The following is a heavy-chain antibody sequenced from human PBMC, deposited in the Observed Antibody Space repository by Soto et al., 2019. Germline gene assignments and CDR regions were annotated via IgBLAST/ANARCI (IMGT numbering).Heavy chain of an antibody. CDR2: IYYSGST. CDR1: GGSISSYY. Sequence: SETLSLTCTVSGGSISSYYWSWIRQPPGKGLEWIGYIYYSGSTNYNPSHNSRVTILVDTSKNLFSLKLSSLTAADTAVYYCASRYLGGTIKNWGQGTLVTVSS. D-gene: IGHD3-9*01. CDR3: ASRYLGGTIKN. V-gene: IGHV4-59*08. J-gene: IGHJ4*02.